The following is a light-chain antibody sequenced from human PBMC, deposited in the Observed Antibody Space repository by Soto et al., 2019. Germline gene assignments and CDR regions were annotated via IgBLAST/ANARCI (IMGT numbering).Light chain of an antibody. CDR2: STI. CDR3: GAWDDSLNGVV. Sequence: QSVLTQPPSASGTPGQGITISCSGSSSNIGSNTVNWYQKFPGTAPKLLIYSTILRPSGVPDRFSGSKSDTSASLAISGLQSDDEADYYCGAWDDSLNGVVFGGGTQLTVL. V-gene: IGLV1-44*01. J-gene: IGLJ7*01. CDR1: SSNIGSNT.